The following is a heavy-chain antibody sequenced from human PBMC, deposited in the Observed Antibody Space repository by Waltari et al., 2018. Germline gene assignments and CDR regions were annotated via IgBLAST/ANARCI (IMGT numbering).Heavy chain of an antibody. CDR1: GFTFSSYS. D-gene: IGHD6-13*01. Sequence: EVQLVESGGGLVKPGGSLRLSCAASGFTFSSYSMNWVRQTPGKGREWVSAISSSSSYIYYADSVKGRFTISRDNAKNSLYLQMNSLRAEDTAVYYCARDANSGFDYWGQGTLVTVSS. J-gene: IGHJ4*02. V-gene: IGHV3-21*01. CDR2: ISSSSSYI. CDR3: ARDANSGFDY.